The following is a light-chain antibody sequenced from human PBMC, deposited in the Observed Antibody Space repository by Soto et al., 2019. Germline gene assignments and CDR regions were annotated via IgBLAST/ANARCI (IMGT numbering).Light chain of an antibody. CDR1: QGISSA. CDR3: QQFNSYPA. CDR2: DAS. J-gene: IGKJ4*01. V-gene: IGKV1-13*02. Sequence: AIQLTQSPSSLSASVGDRVTITCRASQGISSALAWYQQKPGKAPKLLIYDASSLESGVPSRFSGSGSGTDFPLTISSLQPEDFATYYCQQFNSYPAFGGGTKVEIK.